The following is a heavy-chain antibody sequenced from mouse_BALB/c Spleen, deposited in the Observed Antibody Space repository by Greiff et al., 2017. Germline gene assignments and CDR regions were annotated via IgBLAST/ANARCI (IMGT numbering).Heavy chain of an antibody. CDR1: GFTFSDYG. Sequence: EVQLQESGGGLVQPGGSRKLSCAASGFTFSDYGMAWVRQAPGKGPEWVAFISNLAYSIYYADTVTGRFTISRENAKNTLYLEMSSLRSEDTAMYYCARDDGYDGGFAYWGQGTLVTVSA. CDR2: ISNLAYSI. V-gene: IGHV5-15*02. J-gene: IGHJ3*01. CDR3: ARDDGYDGGFAY. D-gene: IGHD2-2*01.